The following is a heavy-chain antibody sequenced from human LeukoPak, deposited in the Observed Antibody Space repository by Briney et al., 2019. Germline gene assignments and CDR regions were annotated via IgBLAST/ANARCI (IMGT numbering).Heavy chain of an antibody. V-gene: IGHV3-23*01. CDR1: GFAFSSYG. Sequence: GGSLRLPCAAYGFAFSSYGMGWVRQAPGKGLEWVSIISGSGANTYYADSVKGRFTISRDNSKDTVYLQMNRLRAEDTAVYYCAKRAVAGPPPYFDYWGQGTLVTVSS. D-gene: IGHD6-19*01. J-gene: IGHJ4*02. CDR2: ISGSGANT. CDR3: AKRAVAGPPPYFDY.